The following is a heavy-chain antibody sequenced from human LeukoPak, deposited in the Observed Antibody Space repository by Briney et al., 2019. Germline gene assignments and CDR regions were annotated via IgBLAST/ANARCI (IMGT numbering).Heavy chain of an antibody. V-gene: IGHV1-18*01. Sequence: ASVKVSCKASGYTFTSYGISWVRQAPGQGLEWMGWISAYNGNTNYAQKLQGRVTMTTDTSTSTAYMELRSLRSDDTAVYYCARALLLMGDFHDAFGIWGQGTMVTVSS. CDR2: ISAYNGNT. J-gene: IGHJ3*02. CDR1: GYTFTSYG. D-gene: IGHD2-21*02. CDR3: ARALLLMGDFHDAFGI.